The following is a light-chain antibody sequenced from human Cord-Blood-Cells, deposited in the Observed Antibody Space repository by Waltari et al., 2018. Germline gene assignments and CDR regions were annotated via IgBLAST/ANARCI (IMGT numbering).Light chain of an antibody. J-gene: IGKJ1*01. CDR1: QSVGSSY. CDR2: GAS. V-gene: IGKV3-20*01. Sequence: IVLTQSPGTLSLSPGERATLSCRASQSVGSSYLAWYQQKPGQAPRLLIYGASSRATGIPDRFIGSGSGTDFTLTSSRLEPEDFAVYYCQQYGSSPRTFGQGTKVEIK. CDR3: QQYGSSPRT.